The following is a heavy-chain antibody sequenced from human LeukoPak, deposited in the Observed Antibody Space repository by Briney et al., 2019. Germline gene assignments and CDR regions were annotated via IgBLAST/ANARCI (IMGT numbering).Heavy chain of an antibody. CDR2: ISSSGSTI. D-gene: IGHD5-18*01. CDR3: ARVSRYSYGYEHYHYGMDV. J-gene: IGHJ6*04. Sequence: GGSLRLSCAASGFTFSSYEMNWVRQAPGKGLEWVSYISSSGSTIYYADSVKGRFTISRDNAKNSLYLQMNSLRAEDTAVYYCARVSRYSYGYEHYHYGMDVWGKGTTVTVFS. V-gene: IGHV3-48*03. CDR1: GFTFSSYE.